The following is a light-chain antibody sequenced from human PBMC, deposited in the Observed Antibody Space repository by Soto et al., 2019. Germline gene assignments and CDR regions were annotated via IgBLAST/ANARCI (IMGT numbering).Light chain of an antibody. Sequence: QSALTQPASVSGSPGQSITISCTGTSSDVGSYNLVSWYQQHPGKVPKLMIYDVSNRPSGVSNRFSGSKSGNTASLTISGLQAEDEADYYCISFTTRATYVFGTGTKATVL. CDR3: ISFTTRATYV. CDR2: DVS. CDR1: SSDVGSYNL. J-gene: IGLJ1*01. V-gene: IGLV2-14*02.